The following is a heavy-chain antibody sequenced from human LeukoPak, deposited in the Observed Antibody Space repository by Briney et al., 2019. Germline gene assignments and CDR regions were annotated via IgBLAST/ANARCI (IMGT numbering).Heavy chain of an antibody. V-gene: IGHV3-23*01. J-gene: IGHJ4*02. CDR2: ISGGGASK. CDR3: AKKGHSNGWRDSYYFDC. Sequence: GGSLRLSCEASGFTFSDYYMDWVRQAPGKGLEWVSCISGGGASKYYADSVKGRFTISRDNSKLYLQMNSLSAEDTAVYYCAKKGHSNGWRDSYYFDCWGQGTLVTVSS. D-gene: IGHD6-19*01. CDR1: GFTFSDYY.